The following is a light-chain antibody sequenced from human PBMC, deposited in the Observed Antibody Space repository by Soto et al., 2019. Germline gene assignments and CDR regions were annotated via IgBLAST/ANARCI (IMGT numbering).Light chain of an antibody. CDR2: CAF. J-gene: IGKJ2*01. V-gene: IGKV4-1*01. Sequence: DIVMTQSPDSLAVSLGERATINCNSSQSVLSSSHNKNYLAWYQQKPGQPPKLLIYCAFTREFGVPNRFSGSGSGTAFTLTISSLQAEDVAVSYRQQRYRTQYTFGQGTKLEIK. CDR3: QQRYRTQYT. CDR1: QSVLSSSHNKNY.